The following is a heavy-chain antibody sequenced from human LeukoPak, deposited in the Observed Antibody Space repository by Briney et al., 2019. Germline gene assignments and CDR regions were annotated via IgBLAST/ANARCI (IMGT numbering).Heavy chain of an antibody. CDR3: ARGSRLTGTFDI. V-gene: IGHV4-34*01. D-gene: IGHD3-9*01. CDR1: GGSFSGYY. CDR2: INHSGST. Sequence: SETLSLTCALYGGSFSGYYWSWIRQPPGKGQEWIGEINHSGSTNYSPSLKSRVTISLDTSKNQFSLKLSSVTAADTAVYYCARGSRLTGTFDIWGQGTMVTVSS. J-gene: IGHJ3*02.